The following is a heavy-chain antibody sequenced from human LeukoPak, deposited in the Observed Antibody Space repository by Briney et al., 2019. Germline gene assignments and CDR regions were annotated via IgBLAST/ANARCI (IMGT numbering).Heavy chain of an antibody. Sequence: ASVKVSCKESGYTFTSYAMHWVRQAPGQRLEWMGWINAGNGNTKYSQKFQGRVTITRDTSASTAYMELSSLRSEDTAVYYCARAYGGGDCYLCDLDYWGQGTLVTVSS. D-gene: IGHD2-21*02. CDR1: GYTFTSYA. J-gene: IGHJ4*02. V-gene: IGHV1-3*01. CDR3: ARAYGGGDCYLCDLDY. CDR2: INAGNGNT.